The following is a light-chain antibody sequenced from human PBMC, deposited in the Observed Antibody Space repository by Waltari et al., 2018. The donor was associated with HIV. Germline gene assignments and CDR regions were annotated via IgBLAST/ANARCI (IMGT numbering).Light chain of an antibody. V-gene: IGLV3-10*01. CDR3: YSTDSSANHGV. CDR2: EDS. Sequence: SYELTQPPSVSVSPGQTARITCSGDALAKKFAYWYQQKSCQAPVLVIYEDSRRPAGISERFSGSSSGTVATFTISGAQVEDAADDYCYSTDSSANHGVFGGGTKLTVL. J-gene: IGLJ3*02. CDR1: ALAKKF.